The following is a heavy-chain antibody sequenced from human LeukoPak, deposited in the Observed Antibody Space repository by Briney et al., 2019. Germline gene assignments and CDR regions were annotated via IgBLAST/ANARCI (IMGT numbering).Heavy chain of an antibody. Sequence: GESLKISCKGSGYSFTSYWIGWVRQMPGRGLEWMGIIYPGDSYTTYSPSFQGQVTISADKSISTAYLQWSSLKASDTAMYYCARNKIGLRGYYYYYMDVWGKGTTVTVSS. CDR3: ARNKIGLRGYYYYYMDV. D-gene: IGHD3-10*01. J-gene: IGHJ6*03. V-gene: IGHV5-51*01. CDR2: IYPGDSYT. CDR1: GYSFTSYW.